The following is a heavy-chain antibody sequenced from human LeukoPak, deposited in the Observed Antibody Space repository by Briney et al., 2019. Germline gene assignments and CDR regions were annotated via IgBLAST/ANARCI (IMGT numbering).Heavy chain of an antibody. J-gene: IGHJ4*02. CDR2: INPNSGGT. V-gene: IGHV1-2*02. Sequence: ASVKVSCKASGYTFTGYYMHWVRQAPGQGLEWMGWINPNSGGTNYAQKFQGRVTMTRDTSISTAYMELSSLRSEDTAVYYCASSSNWNYIMAYWGQGTLVTVSS. D-gene: IGHD1-7*01. CDR3: ASSSNWNYIMAY. CDR1: GYTFTGYY.